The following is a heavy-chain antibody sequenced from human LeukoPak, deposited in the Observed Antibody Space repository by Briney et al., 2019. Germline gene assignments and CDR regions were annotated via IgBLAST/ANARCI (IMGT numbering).Heavy chain of an antibody. V-gene: IGHV5-51*01. J-gene: IGHJ4*02. D-gene: IGHD6-19*01. CDR1: GYSFTTYW. CDR2: IYPGDSDT. Sequence: GESLKISCRGSGYSFTTYWIGWVRQMPGKGLEWMGIIYPGDSDTRYSPSFQGQVTMSADKSISTAYLQWSSLKASDTAMYYCARSGITVAGTAYYFDYWGRGTLVTVSS. CDR3: ARSGITVAGTAYYFDY.